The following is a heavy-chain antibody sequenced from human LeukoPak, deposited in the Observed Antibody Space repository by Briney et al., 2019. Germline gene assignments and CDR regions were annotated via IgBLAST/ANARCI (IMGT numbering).Heavy chain of an antibody. V-gene: IGHV3-11*01. CDR2: ISSSGSTI. D-gene: IGHD3-10*01. CDR3: ARDKYYYDSGNSLRYDY. J-gene: IGHJ4*02. CDR1: GFTFSDYY. Sequence: GGSLRLSCAASGFTFSDYYMSWIRQAPGKGLEWISYISSSGSTIYYADSVKGRFTISRDNAKNSLFLQMCSLRAEDTAVYYCARDKYYYDSGNSLRYDYWGQGSLVTVSS.